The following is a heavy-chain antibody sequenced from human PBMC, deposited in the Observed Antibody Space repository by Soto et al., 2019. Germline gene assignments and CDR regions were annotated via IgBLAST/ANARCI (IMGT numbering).Heavy chain of an antibody. CDR1: GGSISSYY. J-gene: IGHJ4*02. Sequence: ASETLSLTCTVSGGSISSYYWSWIRQPPGKGLELIGYVYYSGSTNYNPSLRSRVNISVDTSKNQLSLKMSSVTAADTAVYYCARDPGSWYFDSWGQGILVTVS. CDR2: VYYSGST. D-gene: IGHD3-10*01. V-gene: IGHV4-59*01. CDR3: ARDPGSWYFDS.